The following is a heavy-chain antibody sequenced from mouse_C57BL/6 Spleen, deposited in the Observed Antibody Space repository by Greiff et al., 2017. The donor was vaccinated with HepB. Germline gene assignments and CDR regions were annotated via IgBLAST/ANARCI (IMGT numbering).Heavy chain of an antibody. Sequence: VQLKESGPELVKPGASVKMSCKASGYTFTDYNMHWVKQSHGKSLEWIGYINPNNGGTSYNQKFKGKATLTVNKSSSTAYMELRSLTSEDSAVYYCAGTYGNYYYAMDYWGQGTSVTVSS. CDR1: GYTFTDYN. D-gene: IGHD2-1*01. CDR3: AGTYGNYYYAMDY. J-gene: IGHJ4*01. CDR2: INPNNGGT. V-gene: IGHV1-22*01.